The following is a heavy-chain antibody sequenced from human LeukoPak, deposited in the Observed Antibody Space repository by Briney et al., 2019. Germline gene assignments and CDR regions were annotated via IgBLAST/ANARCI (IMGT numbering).Heavy chain of an antibody. J-gene: IGHJ5*02. V-gene: IGHV3-74*01. CDR3: ARDATHYYDSNGYYLNWLDP. CDR2: INSDWSST. CDR1: AFTFNNYW. Sequence: QPGGSLRLSCAASAFTFNNYWMHWVRQAPGQGLVWVSRINSDWSSTIYADSVKGRFTISRDNAKNTLYLQMNSLRAEDTAVYYCARDATHYYDSNGYYLNWLDPWGQGPLVTVSS. D-gene: IGHD3-22*01.